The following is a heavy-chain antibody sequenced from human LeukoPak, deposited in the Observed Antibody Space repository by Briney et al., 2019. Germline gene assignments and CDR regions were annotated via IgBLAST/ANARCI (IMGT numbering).Heavy chain of an antibody. J-gene: IGHJ4*02. CDR3: ARDSLFVRGVIYFDY. CDR1: GYTFTSYA. CDR2: INAGNGNT. Sequence: GASVKVSCKASGYTFTSYAMHWVRQAPGQRLEWMGWINAGNGNTKYSQKFQGRVTITRDTSASTAYMELSSLRSEDTAVYYCARDSLFVRGVIYFDYWGQGTLVTVSS. V-gene: IGHV1-3*01. D-gene: IGHD3-10*02.